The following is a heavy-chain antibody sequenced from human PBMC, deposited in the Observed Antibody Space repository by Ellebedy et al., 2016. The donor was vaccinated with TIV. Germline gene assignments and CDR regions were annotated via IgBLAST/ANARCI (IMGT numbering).Heavy chain of an antibody. CDR3: ARDQWLGRAYYFDY. D-gene: IGHD6-19*01. CDR1: GFTFSNYW. V-gene: IGHV3-7*01. Sequence: GESLKISCEASGFTFSNYWMTWVRQAPGKGLEWVANVKQDGSEENYVDSVKGRFSISRDNTKNSLYVQMNSLRPEDTAAYYCARDQWLGRAYYFDYWGRGTLVTVSS. J-gene: IGHJ4*02. CDR2: VKQDGSEE.